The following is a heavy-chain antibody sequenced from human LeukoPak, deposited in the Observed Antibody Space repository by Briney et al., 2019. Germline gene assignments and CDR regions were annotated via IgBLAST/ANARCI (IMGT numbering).Heavy chain of an antibody. CDR3: ATVVVINSRHSYFDV. J-gene: IGHJ2*01. D-gene: IGHD2/OR15-2a*01. V-gene: IGHV5-51*01. CDR2: IHPGDSDT. CDR1: GYSFTSYW. Sequence: GESLKISCKGSGYSFTSYWIGWVRQMPGRGLEWMGLIHPGDSDTRYSPPFQGQVTISVDKSISTAYLQWSSLTASDTAMYYCATVVVINSRHSYFDVWGRGTLVTVPS.